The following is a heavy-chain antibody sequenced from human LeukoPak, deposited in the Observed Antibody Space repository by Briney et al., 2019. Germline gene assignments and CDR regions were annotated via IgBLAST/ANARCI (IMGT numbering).Heavy chain of an antibody. V-gene: IGHV3-7*01. D-gene: IGHD2-15*01. CDR3: ARDYCIDGCPPGY. Sequence: PGGSLRLSCAASGFTFSAYWMTWVRQAPGKGLEWVANIKQDGGEKYYVDSVKGRFTVSRDNAKNSLYLQMNSLRAEDTAVYYCARDYCIDGCPPGYWGQGTRVTVSP. J-gene: IGHJ4*02. CDR2: IKQDGGEK. CDR1: GFTFSAYW.